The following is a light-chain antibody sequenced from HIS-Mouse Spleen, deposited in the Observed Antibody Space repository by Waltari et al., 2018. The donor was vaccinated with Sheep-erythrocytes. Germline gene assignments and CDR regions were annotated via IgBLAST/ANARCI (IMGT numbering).Light chain of an antibody. CDR3: CSYAGSYTFWV. CDR2: DVS. CDR1: TRDVGGYNY. Sequence: QSALTQPRSVSGSPGQSVTIPCTGTTRDVGGYNYVSWYQQHPGKAPKRMIYDVSKRPSGVPDRFSGSKSGNTASLTISGLQAEDEADYYCCSYAGSYTFWVFGGGTKLTVL. V-gene: IGLV2-11*01. J-gene: IGLJ3*02.